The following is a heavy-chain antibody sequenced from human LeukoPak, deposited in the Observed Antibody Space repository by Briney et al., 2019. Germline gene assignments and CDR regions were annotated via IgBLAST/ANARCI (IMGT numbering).Heavy chain of an antibody. Sequence: GSLRPSCAASGFTFSSYSMNWVRQAPGKGLEWVSYISSSCSTIYYADSVKGRFTISRDNAKNSLYLQMNSLRAEDTAVYYCARGYSYGYVDYWGQGTLVTVSS. J-gene: IGHJ4*02. D-gene: IGHD5-18*01. CDR3: ARGYSYGYVDY. V-gene: IGHV3-48*04. CDR2: ISSSCSTI. CDR1: GFTFSSYS.